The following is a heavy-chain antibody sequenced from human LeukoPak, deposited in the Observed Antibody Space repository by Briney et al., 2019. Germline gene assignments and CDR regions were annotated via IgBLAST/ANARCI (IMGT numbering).Heavy chain of an antibody. CDR2: IYYSGST. CDR3: ARGSLPRGDYWYFDL. V-gene: IGHV4-30-4*01. CDR1: GGSISSGDYY. J-gene: IGHJ2*01. D-gene: IGHD4-17*01. Sequence: SETLSLTCTVSGGSISSGDYYWSWIRQPPGKGLEWIGYIYYSGSTYYNPSLKSRVTISVDTSKNQFSLKLSSVTAADTAVYYCARGSLPRGDYWYFDLWGRGTLVTVSS.